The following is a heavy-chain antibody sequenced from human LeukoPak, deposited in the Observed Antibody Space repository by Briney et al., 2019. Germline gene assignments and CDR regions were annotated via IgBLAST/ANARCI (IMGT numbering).Heavy chain of an antibody. Sequence: GSLRLSCVGSGFTFSSYWMHWVRQAPGKGLEWVAVISYDGSNKYYADSVKGRFTISRDNSKNTLYLQMNSLRAEDTAVYYCARVFDNYYDSSGYLIPRQGVVYWGQGTLVTVSS. CDR1: GFTFSSYW. CDR3: ARVFDNYYDSSGYLIPRQGVVY. CDR2: ISYDGSNK. V-gene: IGHV3-30-3*01. J-gene: IGHJ4*02. D-gene: IGHD3-22*01.